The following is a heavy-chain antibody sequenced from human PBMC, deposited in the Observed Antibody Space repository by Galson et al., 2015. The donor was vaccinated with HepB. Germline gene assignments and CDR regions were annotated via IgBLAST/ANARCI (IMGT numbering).Heavy chain of an antibody. D-gene: IGHD3-16*01. CDR3: ARDPAWGALDY. J-gene: IGHJ4*02. V-gene: IGHV3-7*01. CDR2: ISPDGSEQ. CDR1: GLLFSTSY. Sequence: SLRLSCAVSGLLFSTSYMTWVRQAPGKGLEYVAIISPDGSEQAYVDSVKGRFTISRDNAKNSLFLQLNSLRAEDTAIYYCARDPAWGALDYWGQGTLVTVSS.